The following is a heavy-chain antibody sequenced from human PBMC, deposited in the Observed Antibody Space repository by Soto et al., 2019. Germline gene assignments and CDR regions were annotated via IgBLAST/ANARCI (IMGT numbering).Heavy chain of an antibody. CDR1: GFTFSFCA. V-gene: IGHV3-23*01. J-gene: IGHJ6*02. CDR3: AKERTYYYGSGSYHHYGMDV. D-gene: IGHD3-10*01. Sequence: GGSLRLSCAASGFTFSFCAMNWVRQAPGKGLEWVSSTRGSGGDTYYADSVRGRFTISRDNSKNTLYLQMNSLRAEDTAVYYCAKERTYYYGSGSYHHYGMDVWGQGTTVTVSS. CDR2: TRGSGGDT.